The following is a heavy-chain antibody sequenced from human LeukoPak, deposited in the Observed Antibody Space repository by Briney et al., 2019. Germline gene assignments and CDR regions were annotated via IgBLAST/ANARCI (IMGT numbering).Heavy chain of an antibody. Sequence: SETLSLTCTVSGGSISNYYWSWIRQPPGKRLEWIGYVSCSGSSSSNPSLESRVTISVDMSKNRFSLRLSSVTASDTAMYYCARLQGRGDNYLDYWGQGTLVTVSS. CDR2: VSCSGSS. CDR3: ARLQGRGDNYLDY. CDR1: GGSISNYY. V-gene: IGHV4-59*08. D-gene: IGHD7-27*01. J-gene: IGHJ4*02.